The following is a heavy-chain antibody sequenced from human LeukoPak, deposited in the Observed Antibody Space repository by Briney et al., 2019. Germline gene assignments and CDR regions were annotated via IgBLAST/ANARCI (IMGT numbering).Heavy chain of an antibody. J-gene: IGHJ4*02. V-gene: IGHV3-74*01. CDR2: ISSDGSDT. CDR1: GFTFSSYW. D-gene: IGHD4-17*01. CDR3: TRAPYHGDYVSWA. Sequence: QSGGSLRLSCAASGFTFSSYWMHWVRQAPGKGLVWVSRISSDGSDTTYADSVKGRFTISRDNAKKMLYLQMNGLRVDDTAVYYCTRAPYHGDYVSWAWGQGTLVTVSS.